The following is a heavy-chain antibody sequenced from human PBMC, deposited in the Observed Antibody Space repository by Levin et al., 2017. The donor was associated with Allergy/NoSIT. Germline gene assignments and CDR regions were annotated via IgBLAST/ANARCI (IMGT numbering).Heavy chain of an antibody. Sequence: GGSLRLSCAASGFTFSTYWMHWVRQAPGMGLVWVSRINSNGSTTNDADSVKGRFTISRDNAKNTLYLQMNSLRAEDTAVYYCARERGDYWGQGTLVTVSS. V-gene: IGHV3-74*01. CDR2: INSNGSTT. J-gene: IGHJ4*02. CDR3: ARERGDY. CDR1: GFTFSTYW.